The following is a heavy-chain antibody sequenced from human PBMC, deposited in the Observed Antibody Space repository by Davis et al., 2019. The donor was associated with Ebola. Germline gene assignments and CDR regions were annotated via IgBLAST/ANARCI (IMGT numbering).Heavy chain of an antibody. D-gene: IGHD5-12*01. CDR3: ARGGYSTLDYYYYYGMDV. Sequence: SETLSLTCTVSGGSISSSSYYWGWIRQPPGKGLEWIGSIYYSGSTYYNPSLKSRVTISVDTSKNQFSLKLSSVTAADTAVYYCARGGYSTLDYYYYYGMDVWGKGTRVTVSS. CDR1: GGSISSSSYY. J-gene: IGHJ6*04. V-gene: IGHV4-39*01. CDR2: IYYSGST.